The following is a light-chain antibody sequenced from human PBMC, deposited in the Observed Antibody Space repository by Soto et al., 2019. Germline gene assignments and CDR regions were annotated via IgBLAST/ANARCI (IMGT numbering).Light chain of an antibody. Sequence: QAVMTQPPSVSAAPGQKVTISCSGSSSNIGGNSVSWYQQLPGTAPKLLIYGDNKRPSGIPDRFSGSKSGTSATLGITGFQTGDEADYYCGSWDSSLSAYVFGTGTKVTVL. J-gene: IGLJ1*01. CDR2: GDN. V-gene: IGLV1-51*01. CDR1: SSNIGGNS. CDR3: GSWDSSLSAYV.